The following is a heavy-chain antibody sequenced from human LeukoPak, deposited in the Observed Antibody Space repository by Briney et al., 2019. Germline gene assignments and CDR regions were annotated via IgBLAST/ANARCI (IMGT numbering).Heavy chain of an antibody. J-gene: IGHJ4*02. CDR2: INHSGST. V-gene: IGHV4-34*01. Sequence: SETLSLTCAVYGGSFSGYYWGWIRQPPGKGLEWIGEINHSGSTNYNPSLKSRVTISVDTSKNQFSLKLSSVTAADTAVYYCALRVGGTDYWGQGTLVTVSS. CDR3: ALRVGGTDY. D-gene: IGHD1-1*01. CDR1: GGSFSGYY.